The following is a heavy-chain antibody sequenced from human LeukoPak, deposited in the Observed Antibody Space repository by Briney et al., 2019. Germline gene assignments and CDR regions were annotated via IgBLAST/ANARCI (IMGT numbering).Heavy chain of an antibody. Sequence: GGSLRLSCAASGFTFSSYWMSWVLQAPGKGPEWVANIKQDGSEKYYVDSVKGRFTISRDNAKNSLYPQMNSLRAEDTAVYYCARALGGSYQASRYWGQGTLVTVSS. CDR3: ARALGGSYQASRY. CDR1: GFTFSSYW. J-gene: IGHJ4*02. D-gene: IGHD1-26*01. CDR2: IKQDGSEK. V-gene: IGHV3-7*01.